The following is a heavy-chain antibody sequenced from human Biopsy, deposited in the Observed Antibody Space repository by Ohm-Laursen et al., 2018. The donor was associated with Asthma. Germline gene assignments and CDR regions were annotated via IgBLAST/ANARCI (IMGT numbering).Heavy chain of an antibody. J-gene: IGHJ5*02. CDR3: AREKVIESRGFQNWFDP. CDR2: IYYDGSRK. D-gene: IGHD3-16*02. CDR1: GFTFNRHA. V-gene: IGHV3-33*01. Sequence: SLRLSCAASGFTFNRHALHWVRQAPGKGLEWVAGIYYDGSRKYYTESVKGRFTISRDNSKNRLYLEMASLRAEDTAVYYCAREKVIESRGFQNWFDPWGQGTLVHVSS.